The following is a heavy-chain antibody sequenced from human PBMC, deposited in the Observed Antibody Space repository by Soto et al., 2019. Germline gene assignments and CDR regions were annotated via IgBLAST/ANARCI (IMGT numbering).Heavy chain of an antibody. CDR1: GGSITSNNW. D-gene: IGHD5-12*01. CDR2: IYRSGSA. CDR3: ARLRNAEQPTDA. J-gene: IGHJ6*02. Sequence: QVQLQESGPGLVKPSGTLSLTCAVSGGSITSNNWWSWVRQPPGKGLEWIGEIYRSGSANYNPSLQTRVTIAVDESKNHLSLKLISATAADTAVYYCARLRNAEQPTDAWGQGTTVTVSS. V-gene: IGHV4-4*02.